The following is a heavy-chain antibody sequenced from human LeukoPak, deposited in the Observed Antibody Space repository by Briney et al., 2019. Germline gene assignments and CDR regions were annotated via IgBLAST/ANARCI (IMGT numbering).Heavy chain of an antibody. D-gene: IGHD6-13*01. J-gene: IGHJ5*02. V-gene: IGHV4-59*12. CDR3: ATRPDIAATGPGWFDP. CDR2: IYYSGST. CDR1: GGSISSYY. Sequence: PSETLSLTCTVSGGSISSYYWSWIRQPPGKGLEWIGYIYYSGSTNYNSSLKSRVTISVDTSKNQFSLKLSSVTAADTAVYYCATRPDIAATGPGWFDPWGQGTLVTVSS.